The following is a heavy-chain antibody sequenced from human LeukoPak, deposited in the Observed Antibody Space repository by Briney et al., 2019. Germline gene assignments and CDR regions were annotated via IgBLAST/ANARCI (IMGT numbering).Heavy chain of an antibody. CDR1: GFTFSSYA. Sequence: GGSLRLSCAASGFTFSSYAMHWVRQAPGKGLEWVAVIWYDGSNKYYADSVKGRFTISRDNSKNTLYLQMNSLRAEDTAVYYCARDRGGSYLYYYYYGMDVWGQGTTVTVSS. V-gene: IGHV3-33*08. J-gene: IGHJ6*02. CDR3: ARDRGGSYLYYYYYGMDV. CDR2: IWYDGSNK. D-gene: IGHD1-26*01.